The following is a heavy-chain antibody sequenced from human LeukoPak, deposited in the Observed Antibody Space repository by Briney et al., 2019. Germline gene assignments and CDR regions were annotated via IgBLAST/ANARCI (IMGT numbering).Heavy chain of an antibody. CDR2: ISYDGSNK. Sequence: GRSLRLSCAASGFTFSSYGMHWVRQAPGKGLEWVAVISYDGSNKYYADSVKGRFTISRDNSKNTLYLQMNSLRAEDTAVYYCAKVGIVVVPAASKYFQHWGQGTLVTVSS. D-gene: IGHD2-2*01. J-gene: IGHJ1*01. V-gene: IGHV3-30*18. CDR1: GFTFSSYG. CDR3: AKVGIVVVPAASKYFQH.